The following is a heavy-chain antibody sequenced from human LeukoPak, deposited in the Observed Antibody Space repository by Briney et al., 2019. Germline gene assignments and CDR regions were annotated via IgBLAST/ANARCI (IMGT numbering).Heavy chain of an antibody. Sequence: SETLSLTCTVSAGSISSYYWSWIRQPPGKGLEWIGYIYYSGSTNYNPSLKSRVTISVDTSKNQFSLKLSSVTAADTAVYYCARLHFIWVQGTMVTVSS. CDR3: ARLHFI. CDR2: IYYSGST. J-gene: IGHJ3*02. V-gene: IGHV4-59*12. CDR1: AGSISSYY. D-gene: IGHD3-3*02.